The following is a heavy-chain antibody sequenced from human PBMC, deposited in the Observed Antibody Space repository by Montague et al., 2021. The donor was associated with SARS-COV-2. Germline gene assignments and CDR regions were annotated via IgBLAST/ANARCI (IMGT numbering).Heavy chain of an antibody. CDR2: IYYSGGT. CDR1: GGPISGYY. V-gene: IGHV4-59*01. D-gene: IGHD6-13*01. J-gene: IGHJ5*02. Sequence: SETLSLSRSLSGGPISGYYWSWIRQSPGKGLEWIGYIYYSGGTIYNPSLKSRVIISVDTSKSQFSLKLSSVTAADTAVYYCARDRFIAGGRLPHGFDPWGQGTLVTVSS. CDR3: ARDRFIAGGRLPHGFDP.